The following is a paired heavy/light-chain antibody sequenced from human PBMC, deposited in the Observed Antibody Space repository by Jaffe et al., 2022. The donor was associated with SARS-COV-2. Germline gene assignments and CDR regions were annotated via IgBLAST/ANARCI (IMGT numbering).Light chain of an antibody. CDR1: SSDVGGYNL. J-gene: IGLJ3*02. Sequence: QSALTQPPSVSGSPGQSVTISCTGTSSDVGGYNLVSWYQQPPGTAPKLMIYEVSNRPSGVPDRFSGSKSGNTASLTISGLQAEDEADYYCSAYTSITTWVFGGGTKLTVL. V-gene: IGLV2-18*02. CDR2: EVS. CDR3: SAYTSITTWV.
Heavy chain of an antibody. J-gene: IGHJ6*02. Sequence: EVQLVESGGGLVQPGGSLRLSCAASGFTFSTYWMHWVRQAPGKGLVWVSRINSDGRRTSYADSVKGRFTISRDNAKNTLYLQMNSLRAEDTAEYYCAGVVAVPSGLDVWGQGTTVTVSS. D-gene: IGHD2-2*01. V-gene: IGHV3-74*01. CDR2: INSDGRRT. CDR3: AGVVAVPSGLDV. CDR1: GFTFSTYW.